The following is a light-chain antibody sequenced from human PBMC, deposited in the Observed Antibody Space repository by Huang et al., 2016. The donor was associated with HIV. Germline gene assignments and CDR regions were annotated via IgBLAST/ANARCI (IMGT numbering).Light chain of an antibody. CDR1: QSISSSS. V-gene: IGKV3-20*01. Sequence: EIVLTQSPGTLSLSPGERATLSCRASQSISSSSLAWYLQKPGQAPTLLIHGASTRASDIPDRFSGSGSGTDFTLTISRLEPEDFAVYYCQQYGSPPVTFGPGTKVDIK. CDR3: QQYGSPPVT. J-gene: IGKJ3*01. CDR2: GAS.